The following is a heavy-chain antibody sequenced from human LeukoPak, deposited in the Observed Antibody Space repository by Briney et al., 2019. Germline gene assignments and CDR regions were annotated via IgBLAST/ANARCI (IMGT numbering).Heavy chain of an antibody. CDR2: IFGGGDT. V-gene: IGHV3-66*02. CDR1: GFSVSDNY. CDR3: AREEIEEVPTLTFNWVATYYSHYMDV. J-gene: IGHJ6*03. D-gene: IGHD5-12*01. Sequence: GGSLRLSCAASGFSVSDNYMNWVRQSPGKGLEWVSVIFGGGDTYYADSVKGRFTLSRDDSKNTLYLQMSSLRAEDTAVYYCAREEIEEVPTLTFNWVATYYSHYMDVWGKGTTVAVSS.